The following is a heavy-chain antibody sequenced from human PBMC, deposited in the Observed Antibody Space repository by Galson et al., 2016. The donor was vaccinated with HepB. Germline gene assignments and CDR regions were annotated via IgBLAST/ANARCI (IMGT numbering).Heavy chain of an antibody. CDR2: INQGQNEK. Sequence: SLRLSCAGFGFGFGEYWMSWVRKSPGRGLEWVANINQGQNEKQYLDSVKGRFTISRSNAENSLYLQMGSLRVEDTAVYYCVRLKWDILGSVSQSFTRFDHWGQGAVVTVSS. CDR1: GFGFGEYW. V-gene: IGHV3-7*03. CDR3: VRLKWDILGSVSQSFTRFDH. D-gene: IGHD1-26*01. J-gene: IGHJ4*02.